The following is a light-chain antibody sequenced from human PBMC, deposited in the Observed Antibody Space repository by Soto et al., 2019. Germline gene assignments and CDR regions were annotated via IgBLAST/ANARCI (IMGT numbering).Light chain of an antibody. V-gene: IGKV3-20*01. CDR1: QSLTNSF. CDR3: QQYGTSEII. CDR2: DTS. J-gene: IGKJ5*01. Sequence: FVLPQSPGTLSLSPGEGATVCGVSSQSLTNSFIAWYQQKPGQAPRLLIYDTSIRASGIPDRFSGSGSGTDFTLTISRLEPEDFAVFYCQQYGTSEIIFGQGTRLEIK.